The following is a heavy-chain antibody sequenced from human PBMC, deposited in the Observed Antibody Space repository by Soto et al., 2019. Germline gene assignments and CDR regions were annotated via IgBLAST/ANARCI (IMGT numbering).Heavy chain of an antibody. CDR2: IIPISGTA. CDR3: ARSQGSSTSLELYYYYCYGMDV. CDR1: GGTFSSYA. V-gene: IGHV1-69*01. Sequence: QVQLVQSGAEVKKPGSSVKVSCKASGGTFSSYAISWVRQAPGQGLEWMGGIIPISGTANYAQKFQGRVTITADESTSTAYMELSSLRSEDTAVYYCARSQGSSTSLELYYYYCYGMDVWGQGTTVTVSS. D-gene: IGHD2-2*01. J-gene: IGHJ6*02.